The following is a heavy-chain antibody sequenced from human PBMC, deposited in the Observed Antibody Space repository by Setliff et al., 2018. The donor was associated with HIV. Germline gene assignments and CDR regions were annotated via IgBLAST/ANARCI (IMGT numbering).Heavy chain of an antibody. D-gene: IGHD6-19*01. V-gene: IGHV1-2*06. CDR3: ARGWATGADSSPLDV. CDR1: GYTFSAYY. CDR2: INPNSGGT. J-gene: IGHJ6*04. Sequence: RASVKVSCKASGYTFSAYYMHWVRQAPGQGLEWVGRINPNSGGTKYGQKFQGRVTMTRDTSISTAYMEINRLRSDDTAVYYCARGWATGADSSPLDVWGKGTTVTVSS.